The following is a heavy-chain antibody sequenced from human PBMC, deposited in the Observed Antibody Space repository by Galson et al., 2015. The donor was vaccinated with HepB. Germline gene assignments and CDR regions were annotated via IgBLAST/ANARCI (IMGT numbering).Heavy chain of an antibody. V-gene: IGHV1-18*04. J-gene: IGHJ6*02. CDR1: GYTFTSYG. CDR2: ISAYNGNT. Sequence: SVKVSCKASGYTFTSYGITWVRQAPGQGLEWMGWISAYNGNTNYAQKVRGRVTMTTDTPTTTAYMEVRSLRSDDTAVYYCARQGTAVTPVYSMDVWGQGTTVTVSS. CDR3: ARQGTAVTPVYSMDV. D-gene: IGHD4-17*01.